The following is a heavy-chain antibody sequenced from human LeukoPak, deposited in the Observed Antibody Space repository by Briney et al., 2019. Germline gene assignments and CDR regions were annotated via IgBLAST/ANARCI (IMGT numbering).Heavy chain of an antibody. CDR1: GFTFDDYA. CDR3: ATDSYVSGSYYRLFY. Sequence: GRSLRLSCAVSGFTFDDYAMHWVRQVPGKGLEWVSGINWNSDSIGYADSVKGRFTTSRDNAKNTLYLQMNNLRAEDTAIYYCATDSYVSGSYYRLFYWGQGTLVTVSS. J-gene: IGHJ4*02. D-gene: IGHD3-10*01. CDR2: INWNSDSI. V-gene: IGHV3-9*01.